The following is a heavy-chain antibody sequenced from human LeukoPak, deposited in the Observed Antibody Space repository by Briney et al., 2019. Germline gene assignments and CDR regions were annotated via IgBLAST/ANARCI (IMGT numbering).Heavy chain of an antibody. CDR3: AKVRGRCCTNGICSEGFDY. Sequence: PGGSLRLSCAASGFTFSNHAMHWVRQAPGKGLEWVAVTSYDGSTEHYADSVKGRFTISRDNFKNTLDLQMNSLRAEDTAVYYCAKVRGRCCTNGICSEGFDYWGQGTLVTVSS. CDR2: TSYDGSTE. D-gene: IGHD2-8*01. J-gene: IGHJ4*02. V-gene: IGHV3-30*18. CDR1: GFTFSNHA.